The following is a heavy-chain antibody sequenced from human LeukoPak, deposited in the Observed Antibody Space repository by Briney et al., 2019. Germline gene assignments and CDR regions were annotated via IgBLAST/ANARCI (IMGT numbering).Heavy chain of an antibody. CDR1: GFTFSSYW. CDR3: ARDGDDYNYFDW. CDR2: ISADGSST. D-gene: IGHD5-24*01. V-gene: IGHV3-74*01. Sequence: PGGSLRLSCAASGFTFSSYWMHWVRQAPGKGLAWVSRISADGSSTTYADSVKGRFTISRDNAKNTLYLQMNGLRAEDTALYYCARDGDDYNYFDWWGQGALVTVSS. J-gene: IGHJ4*02.